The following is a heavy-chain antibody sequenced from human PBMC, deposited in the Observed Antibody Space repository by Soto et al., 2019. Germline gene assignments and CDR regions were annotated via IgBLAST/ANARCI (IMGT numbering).Heavy chain of an antibody. D-gene: IGHD1-1*01. CDR2: IIPIFGTA. CDR3: VRQSLGNIRLRDFDC. CDR1: GGTFSSYA. V-gene: IGHV1-69*13. J-gene: IGHJ4*02. Sequence: ASVKVSCKASGGTFSSYAISWVRQAPGQGLEWMGGIIPIFGTANYAQKFQGRVTITADESTSTAYMELSSLRSEDTAVYYCVRQSLGNIRLRDFDCRGQGTLVTVSS.